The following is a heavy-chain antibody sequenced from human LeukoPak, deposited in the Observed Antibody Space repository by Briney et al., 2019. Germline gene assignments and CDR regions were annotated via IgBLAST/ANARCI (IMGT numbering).Heavy chain of an antibody. Sequence: PGRSLRLSCAASGFTFSSYAMHWVRQAPGKGLEWVAIISYDGSNKYYADSVKGRFTISRDNSKNTLYLQMNSLRAEDTAVYYCAWDHLDYWGQGTLVTVSS. CDR1: GFTFSSYA. CDR3: AWDHLDY. J-gene: IGHJ4*02. V-gene: IGHV3-30*04. CDR2: ISYDGSNK.